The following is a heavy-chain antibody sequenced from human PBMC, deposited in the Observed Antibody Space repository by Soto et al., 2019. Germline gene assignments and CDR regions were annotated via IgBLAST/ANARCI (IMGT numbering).Heavy chain of an antibody. J-gene: IGHJ3*02. Sequence: EVQLLESGGGLVQPGGSLRLSCAVSGFTFSNYVMSWVRQAPGKGLEGVSTISGSGDATYYADSVKGRFTISRDNSKNTLYLQMNSLRVEDTAVYYCAKIEHYAFDIWGQGTMVTFSS. V-gene: IGHV3-23*01. CDR3: AKIEHYAFDI. CDR1: GFTFSNYV. CDR2: ISGSGDAT.